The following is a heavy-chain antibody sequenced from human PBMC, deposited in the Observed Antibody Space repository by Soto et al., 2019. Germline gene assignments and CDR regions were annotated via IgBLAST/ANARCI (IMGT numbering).Heavy chain of an antibody. Sequence: GGSLRLSCAAFGLTLSTSSMNWVRQAPGRGLEWISDIRRHTSVTAYADSVKGRFTISRDNAKNTLYLQMNSRRAEDTAVYYCARGDELTGDLYYFDYWGQGTLVTVSS. J-gene: IGHJ4*02. CDR1: GLTLSTSS. V-gene: IGHV3-48*01. D-gene: IGHD7-27*01. CDR2: IRRHTSVT. CDR3: ARGDELTGDLYYFDY.